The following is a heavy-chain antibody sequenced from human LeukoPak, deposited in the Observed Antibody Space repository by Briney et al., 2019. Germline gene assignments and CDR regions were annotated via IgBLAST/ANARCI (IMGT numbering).Heavy chain of an antibody. CDR3: ARSLPDSSGWLTWFDP. CDR1: GDSFTSYW. Sequence: PGESLKISCKGSGDSFTSYWIGWVRQMPGKGLEWMGIIYPGDSDTRYSPSFQGQVTISADKSISTAYLQWSSLKASDTAMYYCARSLPDSSGWLTWFDPWGQGTLVTVSS. CDR2: IYPGDSDT. D-gene: IGHD6-19*01. V-gene: IGHV5-51*01. J-gene: IGHJ5*02.